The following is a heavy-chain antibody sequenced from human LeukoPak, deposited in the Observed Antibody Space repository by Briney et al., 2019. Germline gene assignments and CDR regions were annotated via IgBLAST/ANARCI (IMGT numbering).Heavy chain of an antibody. J-gene: IGHJ4*02. CDR1: GFIFNDFW. CDR3: GTAQY. CDR2: ISSDGSTT. Sequence: GGSLRLSCAASGFIFNDFWMHWLRQVPGKGPVWVSRISSDGSTTYYADSVKGRFAISRDNAKNTLYLQMSSLRVEDTAVYYCGTAQYWGQGTLLTVSS. V-gene: IGHV3-74*01.